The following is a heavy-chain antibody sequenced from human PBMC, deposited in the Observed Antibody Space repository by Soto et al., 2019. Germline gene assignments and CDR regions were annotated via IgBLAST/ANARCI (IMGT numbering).Heavy chain of an antibody. CDR1: GGSISSSSW. Sequence: QVQLQESGPGLVKPSGTPSLTCAVSGGSISSSSWWTWVRQSPGKGLEWIGEIFESGATNYNPSLKSRLTMSVDKSKNQFSLNLSSLTAADTAVYFCTTSHAGELNNWDQGTLVTVSS. CDR2: IFESGAT. CDR3: TTSHAGELNN. D-gene: IGHD1-7*01. J-gene: IGHJ4*02. V-gene: IGHV4-4*02.